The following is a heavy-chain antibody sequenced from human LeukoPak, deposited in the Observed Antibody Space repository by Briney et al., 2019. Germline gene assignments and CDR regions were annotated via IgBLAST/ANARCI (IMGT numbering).Heavy chain of an antibody. V-gene: IGHV3-30*02. D-gene: IGHD2-2*01. J-gene: IGHJ4*02. CDR1: GFTFGSYG. CDR2: IRYDGSNK. Sequence: GGSLRLSCAASGFTFGSYGMHWVRQAPGKGLEWVAFIRYDGSNKYYADSVKGRFTISRDNSKNTPYLQMNSLRAEDTAVYYCAKGAIIGYCSSTSCYSFDYWGQGTLVTVSS. CDR3: AKGAIIGYCSSTSCYSFDY.